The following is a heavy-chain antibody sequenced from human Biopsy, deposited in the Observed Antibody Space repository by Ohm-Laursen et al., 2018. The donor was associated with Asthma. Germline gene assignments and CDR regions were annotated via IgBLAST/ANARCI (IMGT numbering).Heavy chain of an antibody. CDR2: IMTVFGTT. CDR1: GGTFSNFA. V-gene: IGHV1-69*06. D-gene: IGHD4-17*01. J-gene: IGHJ4*02. CDR3: ASDFPEDYVRYNFQF. Sequence: SVKVSCKAPGGTFSNFAISWVRQAPGQGLEWLGGIMTVFGTTNYAQKFQGRVTITEDTSTDTAYMELSSLSSDDTAVYYCASDFPEDYVRYNFQFWGQGTLVTVSS.